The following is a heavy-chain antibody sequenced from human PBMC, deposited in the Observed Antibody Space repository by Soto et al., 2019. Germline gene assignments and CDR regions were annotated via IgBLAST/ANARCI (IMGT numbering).Heavy chain of an antibody. D-gene: IGHD3-10*01. CDR3: ARDPATRDSGSYLDY. Sequence: ASVKVSCKASGYTFTSYYMHWVRQAPGQGLEWMGIINPSGGSTSYAQKFQGRVTMTRDTSTSTVYMELSSLRSEDTAVYYCARDPATRDSGSYLDYWGQGTLVTVSS. V-gene: IGHV1-46*01. CDR1: GYTFTSYY. J-gene: IGHJ4*02. CDR2: INPSGGST.